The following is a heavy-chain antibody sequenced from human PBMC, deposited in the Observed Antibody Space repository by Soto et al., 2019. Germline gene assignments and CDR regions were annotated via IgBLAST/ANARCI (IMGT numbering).Heavy chain of an antibody. CDR1: GYTFTSYD. D-gene: IGHD2-2*01. CDR3: ARVGGVLVPAASYYYYGMDV. CDR2: MNPNSGNT. Sequence: GASVKVSCKASGYTFTSYDINWVRQATGQGLEWMGWMNPNSGNTGYAQKFQGRVTMTTNTSISTAYMELSSLRSEDTAVYYCARVGGVLVPAASYYYYGMDVWGQGTTVTVSS. V-gene: IGHV1-8*01. J-gene: IGHJ6*02.